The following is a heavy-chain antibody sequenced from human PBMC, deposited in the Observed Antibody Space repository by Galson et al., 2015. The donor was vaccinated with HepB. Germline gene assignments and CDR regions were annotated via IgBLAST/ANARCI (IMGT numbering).Heavy chain of an antibody. V-gene: IGHV1-3*01. J-gene: IGHJ5*02. CDR2: INAGNGNT. Sequence: SVKVSCKASGYTFTSYAMHWVRQAPGQRLEWMGWINAGNGNTKYSQKFQGRVTITRDTSASTAYMELSSLRSEDTAVYYCARDYQALRYFDWSSPDNWFDPWGQGTLVTVSS. D-gene: IGHD3-9*01. CDR3: ARDYQALRYFDWSSPDNWFDP. CDR1: GYTFTSYA.